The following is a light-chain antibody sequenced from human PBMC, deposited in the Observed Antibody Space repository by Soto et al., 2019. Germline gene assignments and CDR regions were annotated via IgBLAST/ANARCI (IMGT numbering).Light chain of an antibody. J-gene: IGKJ1*01. V-gene: IGKV1-5*03. CDR1: QSISSW. Sequence: DIQMTQSPSTVSASVGDRVTITCRASQSISSWLAWYQQKPGKAPKLLIYKASSLESGVASRSSGSGYGTEFTLTIISLQPDDFATYYCQQYNSYSCTFGQGTKVQI. CDR3: QQYNSYSCT. CDR2: KAS.